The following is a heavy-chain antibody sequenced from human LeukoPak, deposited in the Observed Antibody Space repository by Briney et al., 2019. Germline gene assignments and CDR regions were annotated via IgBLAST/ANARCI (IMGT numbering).Heavy chain of an antibody. Sequence: ASVKVSCKASGYTFTSYDINWVRQATGQGLEWMGWMNPNSGNTGYAQKFQGRVTMTRNTSISTAYMELSSLRSEDTAVYYCARGLGYSSSLGYYYYYYYMDVWGKGTTVTISS. CDR3: ARGLGYSSSLGYYYYYYYMDV. D-gene: IGHD6-13*01. CDR2: MNPNSGNT. V-gene: IGHV1-8*01. J-gene: IGHJ6*03. CDR1: GYTFTSYD.